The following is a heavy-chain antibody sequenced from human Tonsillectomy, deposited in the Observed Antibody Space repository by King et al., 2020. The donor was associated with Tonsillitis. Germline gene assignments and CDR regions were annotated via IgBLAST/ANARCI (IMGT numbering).Heavy chain of an antibody. V-gene: IGHV4-4*02. CDR2: VYHSGLT. D-gene: IGHD5-24*01. Sequence: VQLQESGPGLVKPSGTLSLTCAVSGGSINSRDWWSWVRQPPGKGLEWIGEVYHSGLTHYNPSLKSRVTISLDNSKNHFSLNLSSVTAADTAGYYCARDREGYNNGGGAFDVWGQGTMVSVSS. CDR3: ARDREGYNNGGGAFDV. CDR1: GGSINSRDW. J-gene: IGHJ3*01.